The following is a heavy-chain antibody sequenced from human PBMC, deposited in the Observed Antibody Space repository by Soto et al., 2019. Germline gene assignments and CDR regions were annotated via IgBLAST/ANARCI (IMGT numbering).Heavy chain of an antibody. V-gene: IGHV1-2*02. J-gene: IGHJ5*02. CDR3: AKGDSSWVSWFDP. CDR1: GYTFTAQY. CDR2: INPTTGAT. Sequence: ASVKVSFEASGYTFTAQYLHWVRKAAGEGLEGMGLINPTTGATRYAQKFQGRVTMTRDTSMSTAYLEVRSLRPDDTAVYYCAKGDSSWVSWFDPWGQGTLVTVSS. D-gene: IGHD6-19*01.